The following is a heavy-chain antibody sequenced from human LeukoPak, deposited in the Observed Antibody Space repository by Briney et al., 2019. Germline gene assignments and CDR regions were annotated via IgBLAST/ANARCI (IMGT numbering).Heavy chain of an antibody. CDR1: GYTFTSYD. Sequence: ASVKVSCKASGYTFTSYDINWVRQATGQGLEWMGWMNPNSGNTGYAQKFQGRVTMTRNTSISTAYMELSSLRSEDTAVYYCARKNVLRFLEWLFLEGMDVWGQGTTVTVSS. CDR2: MNPNSGNT. D-gene: IGHD3-3*01. J-gene: IGHJ6*02. CDR3: ARKNVLRFLEWLFLEGMDV. V-gene: IGHV1-8*01.